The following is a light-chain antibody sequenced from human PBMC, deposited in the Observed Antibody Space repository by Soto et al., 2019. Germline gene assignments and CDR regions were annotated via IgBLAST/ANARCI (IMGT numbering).Light chain of an antibody. CDR1: QSISSY. V-gene: IGKV1-39*01. CDR3: QQSYSTPRIT. J-gene: IGKJ5*01. CDR2: AAS. Sequence: QTRSSLSASVGDRVTITFRSSQSISSYLNWYQQKPGKAPKLLIYAASSLQSGVPSRFSGSGSGTDFTLTISSLQPEDFATYYCQQSYSTPRITFGQGTRLEIK.